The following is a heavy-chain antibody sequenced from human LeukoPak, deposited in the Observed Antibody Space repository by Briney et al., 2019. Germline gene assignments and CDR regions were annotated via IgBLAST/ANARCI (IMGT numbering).Heavy chain of an antibody. CDR2: TSNDGSNK. D-gene: IGHD6-13*01. V-gene: IGHV3-30-3*01. CDR3: ARGYSSSWDSFDY. CDR1: GFTFSSYD. J-gene: IGHJ4*02. Sequence: GGSLRLSCAASGFTFSSYDMHWVRQAPGKGLEWVALTSNDGSNKYYADSVEGRFSISRDNSKNTLYLQMNSLRPEDTALYYCARGYSSSWDSFDYWGQGTLVTVSS.